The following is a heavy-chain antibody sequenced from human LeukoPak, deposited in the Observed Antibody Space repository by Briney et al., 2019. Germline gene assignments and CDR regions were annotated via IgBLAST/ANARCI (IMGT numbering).Heavy chain of an antibody. V-gene: IGHV3-43D*03. CDR2: ITWDGGST. Sequence: GGSLRLSCAASGFSFDDYAMHWVRQAPGKGLEWVSLITWDGGSTYYRDSVRGRFTISRDNSKKMVYLEMNSLRVEDTAVYYCAKTGMLRRVGYLDVWGKGTAVIVSS. D-gene: IGHD1-1*01. J-gene: IGHJ6*04. CDR3: AKTGMLRRVGYLDV. CDR1: GFSFDDYA.